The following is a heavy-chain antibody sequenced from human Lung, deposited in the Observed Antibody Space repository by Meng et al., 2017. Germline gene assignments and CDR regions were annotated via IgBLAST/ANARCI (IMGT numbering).Heavy chain of an antibody. Sequence: QVQLVQSGSELKKPGASVKISCKASGYTFTTYAMNWVRQAPGQGLEWMGWINTDTRNPTYAQGFTGRFVFSLDTSVSTAYLQISSLMAEDTAIYYCARGDLGMSGYYYTVHWGQGTLVTSPQ. V-gene: IGHV7-4-1*02. CDR1: GYTFTTYA. D-gene: IGHD3-22*01. CDR2: INTDTRNP. J-gene: IGHJ4*02. CDR3: ARGDLGMSGYYYTVH.